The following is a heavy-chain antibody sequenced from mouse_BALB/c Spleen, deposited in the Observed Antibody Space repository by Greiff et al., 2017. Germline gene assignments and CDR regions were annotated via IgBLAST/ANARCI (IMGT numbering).Heavy chain of an antibody. Sequence: EVKLQESGPGLVKPSQSLSLTCTVTGYSITSDYAWSWIRQFPGNKLEWMGYISYSGSTSYNPSLKSRISITRDTSKNQFFLQLNSVTTEDTATYYCARRYYYGSSHLLYYAMDYWGQGTSVTVSS. D-gene: IGHD1-1*01. V-gene: IGHV3-2*02. CDR3: ARRYYYGSSHLLYYAMDY. CDR2: ISYSGST. CDR1: GYSITSDYA. J-gene: IGHJ4*01.